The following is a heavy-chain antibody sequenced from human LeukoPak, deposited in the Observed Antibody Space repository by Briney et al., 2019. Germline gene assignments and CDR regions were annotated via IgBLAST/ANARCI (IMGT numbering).Heavy chain of an antibody. CDR3: ARLSIAVAGIDY. D-gene: IGHD6-19*01. Sequence: GSSLKISCKGSGYSFTSYWISWVRQMPGEVVEWIGRIDPSDSYTNYSPSLQGHVTMSADKSISTVYLHWSSLKASDTAMYYCARLSIAVAGIDYWGPGTLVTVSS. V-gene: IGHV5-10-1*01. J-gene: IGHJ4*02. CDR1: GYSFTSYW. CDR2: IDPSDSYT.